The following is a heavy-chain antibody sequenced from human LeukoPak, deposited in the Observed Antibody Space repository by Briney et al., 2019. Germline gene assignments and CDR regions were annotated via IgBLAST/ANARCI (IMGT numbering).Heavy chain of an antibody. J-gene: IGHJ6*03. CDR3: ARDGMTTVVPIPDYYYYYYMDV. Sequence: GGSLRLSCAASGFTFSSYSMNWVRQAPGKGLEWVSSISSSSSYIYYADPVKGRFTISRDNAKNSLYLQMNSLRAEDTAVYYCARDGMTTVVPIPDYYYYYYMDVWGKGTTVTISS. D-gene: IGHD4-23*01. V-gene: IGHV3-21*01. CDR1: GFTFSSYS. CDR2: ISSSSSYI.